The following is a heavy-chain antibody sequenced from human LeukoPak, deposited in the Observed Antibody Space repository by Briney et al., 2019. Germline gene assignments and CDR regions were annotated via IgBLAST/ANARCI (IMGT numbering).Heavy chain of an antibody. CDR1: GYTFTSYG. CDR3: ARRLLRFLEWDGMDV. D-gene: IGHD3-3*01. Sequence: ASVKVSCKASGYTFTSYGISWVRQAPGQGLEWMGWISAYNGNTNYAQKLQGRVTMTTDTSTSTAYMELRSLRSDDTAVYYCARRLLRFLEWDGMDVWGQGTTVTVSS. CDR2: ISAYNGNT. V-gene: IGHV1-18*01. J-gene: IGHJ6*02.